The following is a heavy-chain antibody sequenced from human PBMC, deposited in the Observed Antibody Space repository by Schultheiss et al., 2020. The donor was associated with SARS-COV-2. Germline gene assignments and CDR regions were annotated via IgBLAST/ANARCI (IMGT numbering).Heavy chain of an antibody. CDR2: IIPIFGTA. D-gene: IGHD2-2*01. Sequence: SVKVSCKASGGTFSSYAISWVRQAPGQGLEWMGGIIPIFGTANYAQKFQGRVTITRDTSASTAYMELSSLRSEDTAVYYCARVGRTYCSSTSCYYPYYYYMDVWGKGTTVTVSS. V-gene: IGHV1-69*05. CDR3: ARVGRTYCSSTSCYYPYYYYMDV. J-gene: IGHJ6*03. CDR1: GGTFSSYA.